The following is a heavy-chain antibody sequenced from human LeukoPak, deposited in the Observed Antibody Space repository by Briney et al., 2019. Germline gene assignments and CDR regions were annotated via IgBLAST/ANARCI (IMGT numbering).Heavy chain of an antibody. CDR3: ARTLLPTRGFRPYYFDY. V-gene: IGHV4-39*01. D-gene: IGHD2-15*01. CDR1: GGSISSSSYY. Sequence: PSETLSLTCTVSGGSISSSSYYWGWIRQPPGQGLEWIGSIYYSGSTYYNPSLKSRVTISVDTSKNQFSLKLSSVTAADTAVYYCARTLLPTRGFRPYYFDYWGQGTLVTVSS. CDR2: IYYSGST. J-gene: IGHJ4*02.